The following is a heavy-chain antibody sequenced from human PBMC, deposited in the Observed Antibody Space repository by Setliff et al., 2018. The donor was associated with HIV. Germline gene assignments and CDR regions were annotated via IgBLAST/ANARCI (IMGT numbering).Heavy chain of an antibody. CDR1: GQSISGYY. J-gene: IGHJ4*02. Sequence: SETLSLTCAVYGQSISGYYWSWIRQTPGKGLEWIGEINHGGDTNYNPSLKSRVTISVGSSYNHFSLKLSSVTAADTGVYYCASRRGIEFYFDIWGQGTPVTAPQ. CDR2: INHGGDT. V-gene: IGHV4-34*01. D-gene: IGHD3-10*01. CDR3: ASRRGIEFYFDI.